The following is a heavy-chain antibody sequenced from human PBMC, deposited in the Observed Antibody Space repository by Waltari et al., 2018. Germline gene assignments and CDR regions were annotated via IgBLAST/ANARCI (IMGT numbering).Heavy chain of an antibody. CDR2: IYHSGST. J-gene: IGHJ4*02. Sequence: QVQLQESGPGLVKPSETLSLTCTVSGGSISSHYWSWIRQPPGKGLEWIGYIYHSGSTNYNPSLKSRVTISVDTSKNQFSLKLSSVTAADTAVYYCARGGGDPQNLDYWGQGTLVTVSS. CDR1: GGSISSHY. CDR3: ARGGGDPQNLDY. D-gene: IGHD4-17*01. V-gene: IGHV4-59*11.